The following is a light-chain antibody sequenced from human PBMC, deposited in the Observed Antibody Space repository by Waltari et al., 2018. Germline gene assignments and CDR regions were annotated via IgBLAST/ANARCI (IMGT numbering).Light chain of an antibody. CDR2: EVS. J-gene: IGLJ3*02. CDR1: SNDVGSYNR. V-gene: IGLV2-18*02. CDR3: NSFTTSTTWV. Sequence: TSNDVGSYNRVSWYQQPPGTAPKLMIYEVSNRPSGVPDRFSGSKSGNTASLTISGLQPEDEADYYCNSFTTSTTWVFGGGTRVTVL.